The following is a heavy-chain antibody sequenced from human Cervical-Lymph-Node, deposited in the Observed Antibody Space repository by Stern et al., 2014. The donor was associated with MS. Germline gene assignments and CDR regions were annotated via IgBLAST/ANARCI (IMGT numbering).Heavy chain of an antibody. V-gene: IGHV1-58*03. CDR1: GITFSQSA. CDR3: ASERYTYYDDQRPPGGFGP. D-gene: IGHD5-18*01. J-gene: IGHJ5*02. CDR2: VGGLTGDT. Sequence: VQLVQSGPEVKKPGTSVKVSCKASGITFSQSAVQWLRQARGQRLEWIGWVGGLTGDTNYAQSFQERVTITRDMSTSTVYMELRSLRSEDTAVYYCASERYTYYDDQRPPGGFGPWGQGTLVTVSS.